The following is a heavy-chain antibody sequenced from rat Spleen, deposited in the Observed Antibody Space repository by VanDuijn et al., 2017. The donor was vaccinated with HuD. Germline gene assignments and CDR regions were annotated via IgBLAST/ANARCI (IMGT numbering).Heavy chain of an antibody. Sequence: QVQLKESGPGLVQPSQTLSLSCTVAGFSLTNYNVHWVRQPPGKGLEWMGVIWNTGGTRYNSALKSRLSISKDTSKSQVLLKMNSLQTEDTAMYFCAREGPFNPFAYWGQGTLVTVSS. CDR3: AREGPFNPFAY. V-gene: IGHV2-41*01. D-gene: IGHD1-3*01. CDR1: GFSLTNYN. J-gene: IGHJ3*01. CDR2: IWNTGGT.